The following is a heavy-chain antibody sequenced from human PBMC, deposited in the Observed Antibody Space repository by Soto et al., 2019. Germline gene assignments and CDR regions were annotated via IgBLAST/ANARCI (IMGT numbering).Heavy chain of an antibody. Sequence: QVQLVESGGGVVQPGRSLRLSCAASGFTFSSYGMHWVRQAPGKGLEWVAVIWYDGSNKYYADSVKGRFTISRDNSKNTLYLQMNSLRAEDTAVYYWARDAYSSGWYPEYWGQGTLVTVSS. V-gene: IGHV3-33*01. CDR2: IWYDGSNK. D-gene: IGHD6-19*01. CDR3: ARDAYSSGWYPEY. CDR1: GFTFSSYG. J-gene: IGHJ4*02.